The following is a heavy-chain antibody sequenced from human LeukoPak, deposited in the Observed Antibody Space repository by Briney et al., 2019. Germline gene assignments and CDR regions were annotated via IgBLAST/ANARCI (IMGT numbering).Heavy chain of an antibody. CDR3: ARAHSSGWYFFDY. CDR2: IIPFFATA. V-gene: IGHV1-69*05. CDR1: GGTFSTSA. D-gene: IGHD6-19*01. Sequence: SVKVSCKASGGTFSTSAFSWVRQAPGQGLEWMGGIIPFFATANYAQKFQGRVSITTDASTSTAYMEVSSLRSEDAAVYYCARAHSSGWYFFDYWGQGTLVTVSS. J-gene: IGHJ4*02.